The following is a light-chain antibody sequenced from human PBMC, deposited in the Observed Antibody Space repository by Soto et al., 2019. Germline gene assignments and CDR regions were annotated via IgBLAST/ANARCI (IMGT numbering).Light chain of an antibody. Sequence: QLVLTQSPSASASLGASVKLTCTLSSGHSSYAIAWHQQQPEKGPRYLMKLDSDGSHTKGDAIPDRFSGSSSGAERYLTIPGLQSEDEADYYCQTWGTGIHVVFGGGTKLTVL. J-gene: IGLJ2*01. CDR1: SGHSSYA. V-gene: IGLV4-69*01. CDR2: LDSDGSH. CDR3: QTWGTGIHVV.